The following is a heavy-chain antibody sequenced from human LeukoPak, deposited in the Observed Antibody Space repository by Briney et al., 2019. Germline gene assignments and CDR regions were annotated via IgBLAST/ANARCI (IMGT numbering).Heavy chain of an antibody. V-gene: IGHV3-30*04. CDR3: ASRDYYDSSGYHY. CDR2: VSYDGSNE. J-gene: IGHJ4*02. D-gene: IGHD3-22*01. CDR1: GFTFSSYA. Sequence: PGGSLRLSCAASGFTFSSYAMHWVRQAPGKGLEWVAVVSYDGSNEYYADSVKGRFTVSRDNSKNSLYLQMNSLRAEDTAVYYCASRDYYDSSGYHYWGQGTLVTVSS.